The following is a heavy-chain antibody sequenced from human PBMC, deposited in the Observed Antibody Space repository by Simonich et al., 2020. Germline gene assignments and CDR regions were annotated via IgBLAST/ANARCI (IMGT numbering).Heavy chain of an antibody. D-gene: IGHD6-13*01. CDR1: GYSISSGYY. J-gene: IGHJ6*02. V-gene: IGHV4-38-2*01. CDR3: ARVGYSNYYYYGMDV. CDR2: IYHRGST. Sequence: QVQLQESGPGLVKPSETLSLTCAVSGYSISSGYYWGWIRQPPGKGLEWSGGIYHRGSTYDNPALKSRVTISVDTSKNQFSLKLSSVTAADTAVYYCARVGYSNYYYYGMDVWGQGTTVTVSS.